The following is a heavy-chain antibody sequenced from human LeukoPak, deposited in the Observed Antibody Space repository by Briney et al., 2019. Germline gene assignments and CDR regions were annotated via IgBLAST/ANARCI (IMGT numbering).Heavy chain of an antibody. CDR2: IYHSGST. Sequence: PSGTLSLTCAVSGGSISSSNWWSWVRQPPGKGLEWIGEIYHSGSTNYNPSLKSRVTISVDKSKNQFSLKLSSVTAAGTAVYYCARGRFWSGYYHNWFDPWGQGTLVTVSS. CDR3: ARGRFWSGYYHNWFDP. J-gene: IGHJ5*02. D-gene: IGHD3-3*01. V-gene: IGHV4-4*02. CDR1: GGSISSSNW.